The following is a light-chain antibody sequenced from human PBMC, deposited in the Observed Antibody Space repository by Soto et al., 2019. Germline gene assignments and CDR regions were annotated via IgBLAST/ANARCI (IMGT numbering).Light chain of an antibody. Sequence: QSVLTQPPSASGTPGQRVTISCSGSSSNIGSNTVNWYQQLPGTAPKLLIYSNNQRPSGVPDRFSGSKSGTSASLAIGGLQSEDEADYYCAAWDVSLNGYVFGTGTKLTVL. J-gene: IGLJ1*01. CDR2: SNN. CDR3: AAWDVSLNGYV. CDR1: SSNIGSNT. V-gene: IGLV1-44*01.